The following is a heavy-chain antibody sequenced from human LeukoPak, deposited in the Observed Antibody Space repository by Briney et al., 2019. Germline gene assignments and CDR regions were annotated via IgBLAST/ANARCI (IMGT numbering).Heavy chain of an antibody. CDR3: AKRGIAVAGGWSLILDY. CDR1: GFTFSSYA. J-gene: IGHJ4*02. D-gene: IGHD6-19*01. V-gene: IGHV3-23*01. Sequence: GGSLRLSCAASGFTFSSYAMSWVRQAPGKGLEWVSAISGSGGSTYYADSVKGRFTISRDNSKNTLYLQMNSLRAEETAVYYCAKRGIAVAGGWSLILDYWGQGTLVTVSS. CDR2: ISGSGGST.